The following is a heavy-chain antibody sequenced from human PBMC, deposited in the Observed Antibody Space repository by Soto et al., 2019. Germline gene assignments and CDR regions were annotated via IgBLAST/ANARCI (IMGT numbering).Heavy chain of an antibody. D-gene: IGHD3-10*01. Sequence: EVRLLESGGGLVQPGGSLRLSCAASGFTFSSYAMSWVRQAPGKGLEWVSAISGSGGSTYYADSVKGRFTISRDNSKNTLYLQMNSLRAEDTAVYYCAKEPVLLWFGESTAFDIWGQGTMVTVSS. CDR2: ISGSGGST. CDR1: GFTFSSYA. J-gene: IGHJ3*02. V-gene: IGHV3-23*01. CDR3: AKEPVLLWFGESTAFDI.